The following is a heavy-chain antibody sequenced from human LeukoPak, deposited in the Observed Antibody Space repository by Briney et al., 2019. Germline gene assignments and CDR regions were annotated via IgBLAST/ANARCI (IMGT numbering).Heavy chain of an antibody. J-gene: IGHJ4*02. CDR2: INHSGST. CDR3: ARLSAGYSGSWYIKKYYFDY. D-gene: IGHD6-13*01. V-gene: IGHV4-34*01. Sequence: PSETLSLTCAVYGGSFSGYYWSWIRQPPGKGLEWIGEINHSGSTNYNPSLKSRVTISVDTSKNQFSLKLSSVTAADTAVYYCARLSAGYSGSWYIKKYYFDYWGQGTLVTVSS. CDR1: GGSFSGYY.